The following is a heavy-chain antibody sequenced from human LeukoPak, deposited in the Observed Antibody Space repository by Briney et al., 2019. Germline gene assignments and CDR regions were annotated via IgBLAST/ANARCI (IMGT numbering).Heavy chain of an antibody. J-gene: IGHJ4*02. CDR1: GYTFTGYY. V-gene: IGHV1-2*02. CDR3: ARDLTPGSGNYYVLGFDC. D-gene: IGHD3-10*01. Sequence: RASVKVSCEASGYTFTGYYMHWVRQAPGQGLEWMGWINPNSGGTNYAQKFQGRVTMTRDTSISTAYMELSRLRSDDTAVYYCARDLTPGSGNYYVLGFDCWGQGTLVTVSS. CDR2: INPNSGGT.